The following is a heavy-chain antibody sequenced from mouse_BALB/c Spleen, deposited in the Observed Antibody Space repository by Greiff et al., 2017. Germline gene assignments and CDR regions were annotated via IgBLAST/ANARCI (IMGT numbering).Heavy chain of an antibody. CDR2: ISSGGSYT. D-gene: IGHD2-4*01. Sequence: EVKLMESGGDLVKPGGSLKLSCAASGFTFSSYGMSWVRQTPDKRLEWVATISSGGSYTYYPDSVKGRFTISRDNAKNTLYLQMSSLKSEDTAMYYCARLDGDYERWFAYWGQGTLVTVSA. CDR3: ARLDGDYERWFAY. CDR1: GFTFSSYG. V-gene: IGHV5-6*01. J-gene: IGHJ3*01.